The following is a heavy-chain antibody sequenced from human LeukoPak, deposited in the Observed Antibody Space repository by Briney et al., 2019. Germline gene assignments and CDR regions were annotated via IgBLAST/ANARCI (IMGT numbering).Heavy chain of an antibody. V-gene: IGHV1-46*01. CDR1: GYTFTSYY. D-gene: IGHD4-17*01. Sequence: ASVKVSCKASGYTFTSYYMHWVRQAPGQGLEWMGIINPSGGSTSYAQKFQGRVTMTRDTSTSTVYMELSSLRSEDTAVYYCARSLTTVTTADAFDIWGQGTMVTVSS. J-gene: IGHJ3*02. CDR2: INPSGGST. CDR3: ARSLTTVTTADAFDI.